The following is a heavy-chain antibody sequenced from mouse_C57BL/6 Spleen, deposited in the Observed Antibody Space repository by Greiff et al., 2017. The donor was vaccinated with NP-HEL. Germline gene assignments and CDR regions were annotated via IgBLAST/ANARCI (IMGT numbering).Heavy chain of an antibody. CDR2: INPSNDCT. CDR3: ARGGVPFAY. V-gene: IGHV1-53*01. Sequence: LQQSGTELVTPGASLKPPCNASGYTFTSYWLHWVPQRPGQGLEWIGNINPSNDCTNYNEQFKRKATLTVDKSSSTAYMQLRSLTSEDSGVYYCARGGVPFAYWGKGTLVTVSA. CDR1: GYTFTSYW. J-gene: IGHJ3*01.